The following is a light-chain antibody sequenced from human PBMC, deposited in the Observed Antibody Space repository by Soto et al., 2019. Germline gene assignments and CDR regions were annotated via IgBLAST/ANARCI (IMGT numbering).Light chain of an antibody. Sequence: DIQMTQSPYSLSASVGDRVTITCRASQDISNYLNWYQQKPGKAPKLLIYDASNLETGVPSRFSGSGSGTDFTFTISSLQPEDIATYYCQQYDNLWTFGQGTKVEIK. CDR3: QQYDNLWT. CDR1: QDISNY. CDR2: DAS. J-gene: IGKJ1*01. V-gene: IGKV1-33*01.